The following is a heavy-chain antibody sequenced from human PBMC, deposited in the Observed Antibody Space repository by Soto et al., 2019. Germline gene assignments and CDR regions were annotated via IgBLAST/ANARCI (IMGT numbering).Heavy chain of an antibody. CDR1: GFTFSSYW. CDR3: ARVRFLEWLSSLSPNFDY. D-gene: IGHD3-3*01. CDR2: IKQDGSEK. Sequence: GGSLRLSCAASGFTFSSYWMSWVRQAPGKGLEWVANIKQDGSEKYYVDSVKGRFTISRDNAKNSLYLQMNSLRAEDTAVYYCARVRFLEWLSSLSPNFDYWGQGTLVTVSS. V-gene: IGHV3-7*01. J-gene: IGHJ4*02.